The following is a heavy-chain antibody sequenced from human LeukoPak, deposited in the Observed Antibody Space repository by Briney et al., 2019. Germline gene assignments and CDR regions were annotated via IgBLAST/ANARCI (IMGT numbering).Heavy chain of an antibody. CDR2: INAFSSAI. J-gene: IGHJ4*02. CDR3: TRDGRAPEVVPFDH. Sequence: PGGSLRLSCAASGFTFSDYSMNWVRQAPGKGPEWVCYINAFSSAIYYADSVKGRFTISRENAKSSLSLQMNSLRAEDTAVYYCTRDGRAPEVVPFDHWGQGTLVTVSS. CDR1: GFTFSDYS. V-gene: IGHV3-48*01. D-gene: IGHD2-21*01.